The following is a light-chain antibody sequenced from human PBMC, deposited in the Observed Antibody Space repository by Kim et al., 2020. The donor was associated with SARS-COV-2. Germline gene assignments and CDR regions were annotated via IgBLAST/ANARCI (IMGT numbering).Light chain of an antibody. CDR2: RDS. Sequence: SYELTQPLSVSVALGQTARITCGGNNIGSKNVHWYQRKPGQAPVLVIYRDSNRPSGIPERFSGSNSGNTATLTISRAQAGDEADYYCQVWDSSAVFGTGTKVTVL. CDR3: QVWDSSAV. CDR1: NIGSKN. V-gene: IGLV3-9*01. J-gene: IGLJ1*01.